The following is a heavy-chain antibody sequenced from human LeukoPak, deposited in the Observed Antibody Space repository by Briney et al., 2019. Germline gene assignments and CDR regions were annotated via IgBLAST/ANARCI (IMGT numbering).Heavy chain of an antibody. V-gene: IGHV3-48*01. J-gene: IGHJ4*02. Sequence: PGGSLRLSCAASGFTFSSYGMNWVRQALGKGLEWISYIGSSSSTIYYADSVKGRFTISRDNAKNSLYLQMNSLRAEDTAVYYCARDLKVDIVAYAIDYWGQGTLVTVSS. CDR3: ARDLKVDIVAYAIDY. CDR1: GFTFSSYG. D-gene: IGHD5-12*01. CDR2: IGSSSSTI.